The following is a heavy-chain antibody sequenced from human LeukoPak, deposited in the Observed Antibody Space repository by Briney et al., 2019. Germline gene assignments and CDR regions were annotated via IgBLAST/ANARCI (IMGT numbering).Heavy chain of an antibody. V-gene: IGHV4-34*01. J-gene: IGHJ4*02. CDR1: GGSFSGYY. CDR2: INHRGST. D-gene: IGHD3-22*01. Sequence: SETLSLTCGVYGGSFSGYYWSWIRQSPGKGLEWIGEINHRGSTNYNPSLKSRVTISVDTSKNQFSLRLTSVTAADTAVYYCAREFGSGYSLWGQGTLVTVSS. CDR3: AREFGSGYSL.